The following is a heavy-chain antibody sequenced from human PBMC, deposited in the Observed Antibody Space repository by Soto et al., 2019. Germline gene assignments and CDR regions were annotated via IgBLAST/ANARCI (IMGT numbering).Heavy chain of an antibody. CDR1: GGTFSSYT. Sequence: SVKVSCKASGGTFSSYTISWVRQAPGQGLEWMGRIIPILGIANYAQKFQGRVTITADKSTSTAYMELSSLRSEDTAVYYCARLTGYCSSTSCYLPFDYWGQGTLVTVSS. CDR2: IIPILGIA. V-gene: IGHV1-69*02. J-gene: IGHJ4*02. D-gene: IGHD2-2*01. CDR3: ARLTGYCSSTSCYLPFDY.